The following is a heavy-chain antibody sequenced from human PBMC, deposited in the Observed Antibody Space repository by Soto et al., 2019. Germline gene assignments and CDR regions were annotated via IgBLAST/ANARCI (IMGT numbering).Heavy chain of an antibody. CDR2: ISSSSYI. CDR1: GFTFSSYS. V-gene: IGHV3-21*01. J-gene: IGHJ4*02. Sequence: RGSLRLSCAASGFTFSSYSLNWVRQAPGTGLEWVSSISSSSYIYYADSVKGRFTISRDNAKNSLYLQMNSLRAEDTAVYYCARDRTPGYSSGSSPYWGQGTLVTVSS. CDR3: ARDRTPGYSSGSSPY. D-gene: IGHD6-19*01.